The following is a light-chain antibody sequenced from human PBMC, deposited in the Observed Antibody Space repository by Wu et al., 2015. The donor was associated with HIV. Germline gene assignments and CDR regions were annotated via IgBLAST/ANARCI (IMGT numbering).Light chain of an antibody. CDR2: GAS. CDR1: QSVSSSN. J-gene: IGKJ1*01. CDR3: QQYNNWPRA. Sequence: EIVLTQSPGTLSLFPGERATLSCRASQSVSSSNLVWYQQKPGRAPRLLIYGASSRAPGIPDRFSGSGSGTEFTLTISSMQSEDFAVYYCQQYNNWPRAFGQGTKVEIK. V-gene: IGKV3D-15*01.